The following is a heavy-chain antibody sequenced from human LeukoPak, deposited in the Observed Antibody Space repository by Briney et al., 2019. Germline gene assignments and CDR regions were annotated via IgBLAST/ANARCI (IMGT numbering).Heavy chain of an antibody. CDR3: ARLITMTESNWFDP. V-gene: IGHV3-74*01. D-gene: IGHD3-22*01. J-gene: IGHJ5*02. CDR1: GFTFTEYG. CDR2: INSDGSST. Sequence: GGSLRLSCAASGFTFTEYGMHWVRQPPGKGLVWVSRINSDGSSTNYADSVKGRFTVSRDNAKNTLYLQMHSLRAGDTAVYYCARLITMTESNWFDPWGQGTLVTVSS.